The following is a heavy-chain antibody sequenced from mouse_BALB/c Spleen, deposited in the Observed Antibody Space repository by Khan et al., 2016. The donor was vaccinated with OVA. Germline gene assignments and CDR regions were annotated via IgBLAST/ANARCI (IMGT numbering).Heavy chain of an antibody. CDR3: ARRGLRWDLDY. CDR1: GYTFINYW. J-gene: IGHJ2*01. V-gene: IGHV1-7*01. Sequence: VQLQESGAELAKPGASVKMSCKASGYTFINYWILWIKQRPGQGLEWIGYINPSTGYTEYNQNFKDKATLTVDISSSTAYMQLSSLTSEDSAVYYCARRGLRWDLDYWGQGTTLTVSS. D-gene: IGHD1-1*01. CDR2: INPSTGYT.